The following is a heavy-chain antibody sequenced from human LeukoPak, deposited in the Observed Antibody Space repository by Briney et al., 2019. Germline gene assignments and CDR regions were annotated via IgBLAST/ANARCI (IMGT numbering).Heavy chain of an antibody. Sequence: GGSLRLSCAASGFTFSNYAMRWVRQAPGKGLEWVSSVTGSGTGTFYVDSVKGRFTISRDISTDTLWLQMDSLRTEDTAVYYCAKGPLRGTAAAIDYWGQGTLVTVSS. CDR3: AKGPLRGTAAAIDY. D-gene: IGHD2-2*01. J-gene: IGHJ4*02. CDR2: VTGSGTGT. V-gene: IGHV3-23*01. CDR1: GFTFSNYA.